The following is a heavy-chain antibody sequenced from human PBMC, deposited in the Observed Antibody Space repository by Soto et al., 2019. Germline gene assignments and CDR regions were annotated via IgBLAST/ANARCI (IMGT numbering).Heavy chain of an antibody. V-gene: IGHV4-39*01. Sequence: SETLSLTCTVSGGSISSSSYYWGWIRQPPGKGLEWIGSIYYSGSTYYNPSLKSRVTISVDTSKNQFSLKLSSVTAADTAVYYCARTIFDRNYYYYMDVWGKGTTVTVSS. CDR1: GGSISSSSYY. CDR3: ARTIFDRNYYYYMDV. D-gene: IGHD3-3*01. CDR2: IYYSGST. J-gene: IGHJ6*03.